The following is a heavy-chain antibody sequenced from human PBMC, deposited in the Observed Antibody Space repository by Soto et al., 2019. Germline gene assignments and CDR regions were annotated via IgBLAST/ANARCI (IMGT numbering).Heavy chain of an antibody. CDR3: ARGQKVWWNAGPLGLHGLDV. CDR2: MNPNSGNT. Sequence: QVQLVQSGAEVKKSGASVKVSCKASRYTFISYDINWVRQATGQGLEWMGWMNPNSGNTGYAQKFQGRITMTRNTSMNTAYMELSSLRSEDTAVYYCARGQKVWWNAGPLGLHGLDVWGQGTTVTVSS. V-gene: IGHV1-8*01. J-gene: IGHJ6*02. CDR1: RYTFISYD. D-gene: IGHD3-16*01.